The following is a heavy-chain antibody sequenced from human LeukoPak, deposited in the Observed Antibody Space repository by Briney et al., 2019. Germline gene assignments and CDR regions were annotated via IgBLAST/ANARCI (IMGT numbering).Heavy chain of an antibody. CDR3: ARARGRDPPNWFDP. J-gene: IGHJ5*02. V-gene: IGHV3-66*01. D-gene: IGHD1-1*01. Sequence: GSLRLSCAASGFTVSSNYMSWVRQAPGKGLEWVSVIYSGGSTYYADSVKGRFTISRDNSKNTLYLQMNSLRDEDTAVYYCARARGRDPPNWFDPWGQGTLVTISS. CDR1: GFTVSSNY. CDR2: IYSGGST.